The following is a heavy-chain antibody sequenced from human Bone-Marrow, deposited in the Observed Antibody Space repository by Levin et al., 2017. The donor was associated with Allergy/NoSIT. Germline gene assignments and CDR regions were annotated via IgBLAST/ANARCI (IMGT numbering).Heavy chain of an antibody. CDR3: ARDSAYYDILTGYYTNYLDP. J-gene: IGHJ5*01. D-gene: IGHD3-9*01. V-gene: IGHV4-4*02. CDR2: IYHSGST. Sequence: SETLSLTCSVSGGSISSSSWWTWVRQPPGKGLEWLGDIYHSGSTNYNPSLKSRVTISIDMSKNQFSLTLSSVTAADTAVYYCARDSAYYDILTGYYTNYLDPWGQGTLVTVSS. CDR1: GGSISSSSW.